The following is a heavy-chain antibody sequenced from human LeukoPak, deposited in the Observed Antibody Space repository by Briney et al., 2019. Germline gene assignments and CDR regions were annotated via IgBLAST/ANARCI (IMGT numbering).Heavy chain of an antibody. CDR3: ASSYRYGDYDGY. D-gene: IGHD3-16*02. Sequence: GGSLRLSCAASGFTFSSHSMNWVRLAPGKGLEWVSYISSSGSTMYYADSVKGRFTISRDNAKNSLYLQMNSLRDDDTAVYYCASSYRYGDYDGYWGQGTLVTVSS. CDR1: GFTFSSHS. J-gene: IGHJ4*02. V-gene: IGHV3-48*02. CDR2: ISSSGSTM.